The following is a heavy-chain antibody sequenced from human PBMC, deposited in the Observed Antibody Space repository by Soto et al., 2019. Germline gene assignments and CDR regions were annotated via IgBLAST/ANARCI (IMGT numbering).Heavy chain of an antibody. CDR2: ISAYNGNT. V-gene: IGHV1-18*01. CDR1: SYTFTSYG. D-gene: IGHD3-10*01. J-gene: IGHJ6*02. Sequence: QVQLVQSGAEVKKPGASVKVSCKASSYTFTSYGISWVRQAPGQGLEWMGWISAYNGNTNYAQKLQGRVTMTTDTSTSTAYMELRTLRPDDTAVYYCARVEHYYGSGSYHYSLYYYGMDVWGQGTTVTVSS. CDR3: ARVEHYYGSGSYHYSLYYYGMDV.